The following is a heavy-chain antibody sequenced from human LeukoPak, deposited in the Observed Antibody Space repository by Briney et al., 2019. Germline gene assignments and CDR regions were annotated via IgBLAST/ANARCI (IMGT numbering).Heavy chain of an antibody. D-gene: IGHD3-16*01. CDR1: GGTFSSYA. CDR3: ARARGGSYFDY. Sequence: SVKVSCKASGGTFSSYAISWVRQAPGQGLEWMGRIIPIFGIANYAQKFQGRVTITADKSTSTAYMELSSLRSEDTAVYYRARARGGSYFDYWGQGTLVTVSS. V-gene: IGHV1-69*04. CDR2: IIPIFGIA. J-gene: IGHJ4*02.